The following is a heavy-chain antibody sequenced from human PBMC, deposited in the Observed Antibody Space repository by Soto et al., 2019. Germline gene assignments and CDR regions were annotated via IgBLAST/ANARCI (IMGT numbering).Heavy chain of an antibody. CDR3: AKYPSRAAGVSGLWYFDL. Sequence: EVQLLESGGGLVQPGGSLRLSCAASGFSFSNYAMSWVRQTPGKGLEWVSSISGSGDSTLSADSVKGQFTISRDNSKNTLYLQMNSLRAEDTAVYYCAKYPSRAAGVSGLWYFDLWGRGTLVTVSS. J-gene: IGHJ2*01. CDR2: ISGSGDST. D-gene: IGHD6-13*01. V-gene: IGHV3-23*01. CDR1: GFSFSNYA.